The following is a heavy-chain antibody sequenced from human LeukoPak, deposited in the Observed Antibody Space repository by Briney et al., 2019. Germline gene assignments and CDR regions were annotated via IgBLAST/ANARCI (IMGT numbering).Heavy chain of an antibody. V-gene: IGHV3-11*01. D-gene: IGHD2-2*01. J-gene: IGHJ4*02. CDR3: AKGDSTSCCRGEVY. Sequence: GGSLRLSCAASGFTFSDYYMSWIRQAPETGLEWLSYTSPSGGTIYYTDSVKGRFTMSRDNAQNALYLEMSSLRAEDTAVYYCAKGDSTSCCRGEVYWGQGTLVTVSS. CDR2: TSPSGGTI. CDR1: GFTFSDYY.